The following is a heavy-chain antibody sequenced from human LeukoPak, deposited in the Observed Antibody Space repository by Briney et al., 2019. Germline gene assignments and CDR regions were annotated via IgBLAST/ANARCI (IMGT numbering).Heavy chain of an antibody. D-gene: IGHD6-19*01. J-gene: IGHJ4*02. CDR2: IYYSGTT. Sequence: PSQTLSLTCTVSGGSTSSGDYFWSWIRQPPGKGLEWIGYIYYSGTTYYNPSLKSRVTISVDTSKNQFSLNLSSVTAADTAVYFCARETMAGHFDYWGQGTLVTASS. CDR1: GGSTSSGDYF. CDR3: ARETMAGHFDY. V-gene: IGHV4-30-4*01.